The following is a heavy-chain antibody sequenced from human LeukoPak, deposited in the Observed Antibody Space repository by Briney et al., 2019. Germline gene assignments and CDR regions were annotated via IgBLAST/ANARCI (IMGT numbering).Heavy chain of an antibody. V-gene: IGHV1-46*03. CDR3: ARLYDISNSWFDP. CDR2: IYPSGGST. D-gene: IGHD3-9*01. Sequence: ASVKVSCKASGYTFTSYYMHWVRQAPGQGLEWMGTIYPSGGSTSYAQKFQGRVTMTRDTSTSIVYMKMSSLRSEDTAVYYCARLYDISNSWFDPWGQGTLVSVSS. J-gene: IGHJ5*02. CDR1: GYTFTSYY.